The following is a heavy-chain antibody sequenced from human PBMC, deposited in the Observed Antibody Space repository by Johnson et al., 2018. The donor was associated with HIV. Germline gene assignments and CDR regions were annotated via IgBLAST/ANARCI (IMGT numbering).Heavy chain of an antibody. CDR1: GFSSRSYD. Sequence: EQLVESGGGLVQPGGSLRLSCAASGFSSRSYDMHWVRQRTGKGLEWVSGIGTAGDTYYPASVKGRFTLSRDNSKHPLYLQMNSLRPEDTAVYYCAKERRAPRAFDIWGQGTMLTVAS. D-gene: IGHD1-26*01. V-gene: IGHV3-13*01. CDR2: IGTAGDT. CDR3: AKERRAPRAFDI. J-gene: IGHJ3*02.